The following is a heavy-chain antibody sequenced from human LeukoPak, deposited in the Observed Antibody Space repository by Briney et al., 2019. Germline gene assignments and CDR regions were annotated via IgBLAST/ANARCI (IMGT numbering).Heavy chain of an antibody. CDR2: IYTSGGT. CDR3: ASSSSWAHNPFDY. CDR1: GGSISSGDNY. V-gene: IGHV4-61*02. J-gene: IGHJ4*02. D-gene: IGHD6-13*01. Sequence: SQTLSLTCTVSGGSISSGDNYWSWIRQPAGKGLEWIGRIYTSGGTNYNPSLKSRVTISEDTSKNQFSLKLSSVTAADTAVYYCASSSSWAHNPFDYWGQGTLVTVSS.